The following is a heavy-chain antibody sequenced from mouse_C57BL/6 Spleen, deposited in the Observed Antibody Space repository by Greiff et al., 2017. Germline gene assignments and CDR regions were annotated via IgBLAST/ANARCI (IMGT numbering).Heavy chain of an antibody. D-gene: IGHD1-1*01. Sequence: VQLQQSGAELVKPGASVKMSCKASGYTFTTYPIEWMKQNHGKSLEWIGNFHPYNDDTKYNDKFKGKATLTVEKSSSTVYLELSRLTSDDSAVYDCEKCYGSSPWFAYWGQGTLVTVSA. CDR3: EKCYGSSPWFAY. CDR2: FHPYNDDT. J-gene: IGHJ3*01. CDR1: GYTFTTYP. V-gene: IGHV1-47*01.